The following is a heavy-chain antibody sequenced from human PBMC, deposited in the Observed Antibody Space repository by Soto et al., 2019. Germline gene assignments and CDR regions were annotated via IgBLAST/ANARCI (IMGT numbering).Heavy chain of an antibody. D-gene: IGHD4-17*01. CDR3: VYGDYVAIHYYYYYGMDV. V-gene: IGHV1-69*13. Sequence: SVKVSCKASGGTFSSYAISWVRQAPGQGLEWMGGIIPIFGTANYAQKFQGRVTITADESTSTAYMELSSLRSEDTAVYYCVYGDYVAIHYYYYYGMDVWGQGTTVTVSS. CDR2: IIPIFGTA. CDR1: GGTFSSYA. J-gene: IGHJ6*02.